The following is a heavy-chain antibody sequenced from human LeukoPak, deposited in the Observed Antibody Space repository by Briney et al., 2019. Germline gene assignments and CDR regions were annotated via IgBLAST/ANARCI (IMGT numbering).Heavy chain of an antibody. CDR2: INHSGST. CDR1: GGSISSSSYY. J-gene: IGHJ4*02. Sequence: PSETLSLTCTVSGGSISSSSYYWGWIRQPPGKGLEWIGEINHSGSTNYNPSLKSRVTISVDTSKNQFSLNLSSVTAADTAVYYCASSGRMYSRSGGYWGQGTLVTVSS. D-gene: IGHD6-13*01. V-gene: IGHV4-39*07. CDR3: ASSGRMYSRSGGY.